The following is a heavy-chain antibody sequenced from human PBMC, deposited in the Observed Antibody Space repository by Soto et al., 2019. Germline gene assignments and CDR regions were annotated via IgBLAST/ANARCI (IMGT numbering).Heavy chain of an antibody. D-gene: IGHD2-21*02. Sequence: GESLKISCKGSGYSFTSYWISWVRQMPGKGLEWMGRIDPSDSYTNYSPSFQGHVTISADKSISTAYLQWSSLKASDTAMYYCAGLMLGGGDLYYFDYWGQGTPVTVTS. CDR1: GYSFTSYW. CDR3: AGLMLGGGDLYYFDY. J-gene: IGHJ4*02. V-gene: IGHV5-10-1*01. CDR2: IDPSDSYT.